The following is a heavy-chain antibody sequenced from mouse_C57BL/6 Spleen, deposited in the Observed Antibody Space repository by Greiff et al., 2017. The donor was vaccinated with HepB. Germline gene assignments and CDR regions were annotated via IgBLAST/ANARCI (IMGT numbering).Heavy chain of an antibody. D-gene: IGHD1-1*01. V-gene: IGHV1-19*01. CDR2: INPYNGGT. CDR3: ARSSETIYAMDY. J-gene: IGHJ4*01. CDR1: GYTFTDYY. Sequence: EVQLQQSGPVLVKPGASVKMSCKASGYTFTDYYMNWVKQSHGKSLEWIGVINPYNGGTSYNQKFKGKTTLTVDKSSSTAYMELNSLTSEDSAVYYYARSSETIYAMDYWGQGTSVTVSS.